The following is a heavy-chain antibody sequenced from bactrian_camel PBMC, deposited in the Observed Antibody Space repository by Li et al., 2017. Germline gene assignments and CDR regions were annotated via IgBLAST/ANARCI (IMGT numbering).Heavy chain of an antibody. CDR1: GYTYNRNC. CDR2: IATGSGNT. D-gene: IGHD2*01. CDR3: AATHRASEHYTLLRPDEYVF. Sequence: QLVESGGGSVQAGGSLRLSCAASGYTYNRNCMAWFRQAPGKEREGGARIATGSGNTYYADSVKGRFTISQDNAKNTEYLQMNSLKPEDSAMYYYAATHRASEHYTLLRPDEYVFWGQGTQVTVS. V-gene: IGHV3S25*01. J-gene: IGHJ4*01.